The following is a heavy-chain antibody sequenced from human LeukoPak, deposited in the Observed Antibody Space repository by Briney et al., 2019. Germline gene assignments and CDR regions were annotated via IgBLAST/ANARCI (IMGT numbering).Heavy chain of an antibody. J-gene: IGHJ4*02. V-gene: IGHV3-9*01. CDR2: ISWNSGSI. D-gene: IGHD3-10*01. CDR3: AKDTSWFGDRYYFDY. CDR1: GFTFDDYA. Sequence: PGGSLRLSCAASGFTFDDYAMHWVRQAPGKGLEWVSGISWNSGSIGYADSVKGRFTISRDNAKNSLYLQMNSLRAEDTALYYCAKDTSWFGDRYYFDYWGQGTLVTVSS.